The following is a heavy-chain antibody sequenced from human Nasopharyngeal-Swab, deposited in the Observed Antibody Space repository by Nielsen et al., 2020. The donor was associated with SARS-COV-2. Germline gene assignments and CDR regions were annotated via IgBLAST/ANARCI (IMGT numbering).Heavy chain of an antibody. CDR3: AKDRNTMIVVVITGQGAFDI. V-gene: IGHV3-23*01. J-gene: IGHJ3*02. D-gene: IGHD3-22*01. Sequence: GESLKISCGGSGFTFSSYAMSWVRQAPGKGLEWVSAISGSGGSTYYADSVKGRSTISRDNSKNTLYLQMNSLRAEDTAVYYCAKDRNTMIVVVITGQGAFDIWGQGTMVTVSS. CDR1: GFTFSSYA. CDR2: ISGSGGST.